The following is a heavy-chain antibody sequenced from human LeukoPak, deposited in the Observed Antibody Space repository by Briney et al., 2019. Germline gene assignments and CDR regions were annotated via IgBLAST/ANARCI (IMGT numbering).Heavy chain of an antibody. V-gene: IGHV1-2*02. CDR1: GYTFTGYY. Sequence: ASVKVSCKASGYTFTGYYMHWVRQAPGQGLEWMGWINPNSGGTNYAQKFQGRVTMTRDTSISTAYMELSRLRSDDTAVYYCARDRERSSGWDYYYYYYMDVWGKGTTVTVSS. CDR2: INPNSGGT. J-gene: IGHJ6*03. CDR3: ARDRERSSGWDYYYYYYMDV. D-gene: IGHD6-19*01.